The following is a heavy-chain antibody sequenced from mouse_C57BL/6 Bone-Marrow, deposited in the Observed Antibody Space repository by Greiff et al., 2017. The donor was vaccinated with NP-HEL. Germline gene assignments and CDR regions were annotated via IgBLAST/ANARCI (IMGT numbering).Heavy chain of an antibody. Sequence: VQLQESGAELARPGASVKLSCKASGYTFTSYGISWMKQRTGQGLEWIGEIYPRSGNTYYNEKFKGKATLTAVKSSSTAYMELRSLTSEDSAVYFCDYYGSSYNFDYWGQGTTLTVSS. CDR3: DYYGSSYNFDY. J-gene: IGHJ2*01. D-gene: IGHD1-1*01. CDR2: IYPRSGNT. CDR1: GYTFTSYG. V-gene: IGHV1-81*01.